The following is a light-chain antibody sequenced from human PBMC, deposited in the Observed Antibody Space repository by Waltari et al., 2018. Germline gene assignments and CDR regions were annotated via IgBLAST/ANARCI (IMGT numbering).Light chain of an antibody. CDR3: SSYTTSSTLV. V-gene: IGLV2-18*02. CDR2: EVN. CDR1: SSDVGTFNR. J-gene: IGLJ2*01. Sequence: QSALTQPPSVSGSPGQSVTISCTGTSSDVGTFNRVSWYQQPPGTAPKLRIYEVNNRPSGVPDRFSGSKSGNTASLTISGLQAEDEADYYCSSYTTSSTLVFGGGTRLTVL.